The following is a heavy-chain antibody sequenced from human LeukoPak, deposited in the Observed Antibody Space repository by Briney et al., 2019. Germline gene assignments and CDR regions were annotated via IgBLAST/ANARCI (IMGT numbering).Heavy chain of an antibody. J-gene: IGHJ5*02. CDR3: AREDYYGSGNWFDP. D-gene: IGHD3-10*01. Sequence: GGSLRLSCAASGFTFSSYAMTWVRQAPGKGLEWVSTISNSGGSTYYAGSVRGRFAISRDNAKNSLYLQMNSLRAEDTAVYYCAREDYYGSGNWFDPWGQGTLVTVSS. V-gene: IGHV3-23*01. CDR2: ISNSGGST. CDR1: GFTFSSYA.